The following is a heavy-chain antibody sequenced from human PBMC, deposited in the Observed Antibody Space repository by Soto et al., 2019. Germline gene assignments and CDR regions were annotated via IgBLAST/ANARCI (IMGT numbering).Heavy chain of an antibody. CDR2: ISWNSGSI. CDR1: GFTFDDYA. D-gene: IGHD3-16*02. V-gene: IGHV3-9*01. J-gene: IGHJ6*02. Sequence: EVQLVESGGGLVQPGRSLRLSCAASGFTFDDYAMHWVRQAPGKGLERVSGISWNSGSIGYADSVKGRFTISRDNAKNSLYLQMNSLRAEDTALYYCAKADYDYVWGSYRGMDVWGQGTTVTVSS. CDR3: AKADYDYVWGSYRGMDV.